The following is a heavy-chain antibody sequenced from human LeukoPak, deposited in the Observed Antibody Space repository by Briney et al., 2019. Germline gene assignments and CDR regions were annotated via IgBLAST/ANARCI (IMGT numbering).Heavy chain of an antibody. V-gene: IGHV3-30*03. CDR3: ARDLMVATGRPQPIDY. CDR2: ISYDGSNK. J-gene: IGHJ4*02. CDR1: GFTFNSYG. Sequence: PGGSLRLSCAASGFTFNSYGMHWVRQAPGKGLEWVAVISYDGSNKYYADSVKGRFTISRDNSKNTLYLQMNSLRAEDTAVYYCARDLMVATGRPQPIDYWGQGTLVTVSS. D-gene: IGHD2-8*01.